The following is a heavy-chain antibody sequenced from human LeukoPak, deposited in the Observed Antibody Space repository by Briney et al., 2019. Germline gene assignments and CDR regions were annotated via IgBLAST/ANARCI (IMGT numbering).Heavy chain of an antibody. V-gene: IGHV3-7*01. CDR3: ANRAEWPNI. D-gene: IGHD3-3*01. Sequence: GGSLRLSCAASGFTFSSFWMSWVRQAPGKGLEWVANIKQDGSERNYVDSVRGRFTISRDNAKNLLYLQMNSLRAEDTAVYYCANRAEWPNIWGQGTLVTVSS. J-gene: IGHJ4*02. CDR2: IKQDGSER. CDR1: GFTFSSFW.